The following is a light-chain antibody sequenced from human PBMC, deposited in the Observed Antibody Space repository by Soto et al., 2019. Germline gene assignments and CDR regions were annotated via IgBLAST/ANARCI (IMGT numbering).Light chain of an antibody. CDR2: AAS. CDR3: QQSYSTPLT. CDR1: QSISSY. Sequence: DSPTTQSPSSLSASLGDRVTIACGASQSISSYLNWYQQKPGKAPKLLIYAASSLQSGVPSRFSGSGSGTDFTLTISSLQPEDFATYYCQQSYSTPLTFGGGTKVDIK. J-gene: IGKJ4*01. V-gene: IGKV1-39*01.